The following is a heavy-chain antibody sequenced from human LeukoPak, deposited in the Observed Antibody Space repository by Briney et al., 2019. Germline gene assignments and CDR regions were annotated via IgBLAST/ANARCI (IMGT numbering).Heavy chain of an antibody. CDR1: GFTFSDYY. CDR3: ARARTYDFWSGYPEYFQH. CDR2: ISSSGSTI. D-gene: IGHD3-3*01. Sequence: PGGSLRLSCAASGFTFSDYYMSWIRQAPGKGLEWVSYISSSGSTIYYADSVKGRFTISRDNAKNSLYLQMNSLRAEDTAVYYCARARTYDFWSGYPEYFQHWGQGTLVTVSS. V-gene: IGHV3-11*04. J-gene: IGHJ1*01.